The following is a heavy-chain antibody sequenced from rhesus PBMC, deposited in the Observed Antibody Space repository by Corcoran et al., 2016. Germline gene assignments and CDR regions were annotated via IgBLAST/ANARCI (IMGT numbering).Heavy chain of an antibody. V-gene: IGHV4-93*01. D-gene: IGHD3-16*01. J-gene: IGHJ4*01. Sequence: QVQLQESGPAVVKPSETLSLTCAVSGGSISSSNWWSWIRQSPGKGLEWIGGIYGNGGSTENNPSLKIRVTISKDTSKNQFSLKLSSVPAADTAVHYCARVGNSGSYYYGAVFDYWGQGVLVTVSS. CDR2: IYGNGGST. CDR3: ARVGNSGSYYYGAVFDY. CDR1: GGSISSSNW.